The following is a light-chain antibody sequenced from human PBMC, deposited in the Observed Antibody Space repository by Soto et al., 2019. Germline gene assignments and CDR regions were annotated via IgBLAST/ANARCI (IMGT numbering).Light chain of an antibody. CDR1: RTVDSTY. CDR2: AVS. Sequence: EIELTQSPGTLSLSPGERATISCRASRTVDSTYLAWYQQKPGQAPRLLIYAVSTRATGIPERFRGSGSGTDFTLTISRVEPEDFAVYHCQQYVGSSRTFGQGTKVDIK. CDR3: QQYVGSSRT. J-gene: IGKJ1*01. V-gene: IGKV3-20*01.